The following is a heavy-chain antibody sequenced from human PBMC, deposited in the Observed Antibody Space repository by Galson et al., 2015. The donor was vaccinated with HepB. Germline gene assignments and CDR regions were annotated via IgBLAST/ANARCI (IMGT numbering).Heavy chain of an antibody. D-gene: IGHD3-10*01. J-gene: IGHJ4*02. V-gene: IGHV4-34*01. CDR1: GGSFSGYY. CDR2: INHSGST. CDR3: ARGAGFLFDY. Sequence: QVQLQESGPGLVKPSETLSLTCAVYGGSFSGYYWSWIRQPPGKGLEWIGEINHSGSTNYNPSLRSRVTISVDTSKNQFSLKLSSVTAADTAVYYCARGAGFLFDYWGQGTLVTVSS.